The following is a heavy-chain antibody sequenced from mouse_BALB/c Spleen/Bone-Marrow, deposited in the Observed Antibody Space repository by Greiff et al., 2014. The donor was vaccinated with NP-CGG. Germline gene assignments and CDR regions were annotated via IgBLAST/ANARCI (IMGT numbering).Heavy chain of an antibody. D-gene: IGHD4-1*01. CDR2: INPGSGGT. CDR1: GYAFTNYL. Sequence: QVQLKESGAELVRPGTSVKVSCKASGYAFTNYLIEWVKQRPGQGLEWIGVINPGSGGTSYNEKFKAKATLTADKSSSTAYMQLSSLTSDDSAVYFCARCLTGTSAMDYWGQGTSVTVSS. CDR3: ARCLTGTSAMDY. V-gene: IGHV1-54*01. J-gene: IGHJ4*01.